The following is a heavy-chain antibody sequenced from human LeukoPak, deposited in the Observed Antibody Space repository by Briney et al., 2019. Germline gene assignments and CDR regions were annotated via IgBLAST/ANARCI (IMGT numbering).Heavy chain of an antibody. CDR1: GGSTSSYY. V-gene: IGHV4-59*08. CDR3: ARPHSSSSLAFDI. J-gene: IGHJ3*02. Sequence: SETLSLTCTVSGGSTSSYYWSWIRQPPGRGLEWIGYIYYSGSTNYNPSLKSRVTISVDTSKNQFSLKLSSVTAADTAVYYCARPHSSSSLAFDIWGQGTMVTVSS. D-gene: IGHD6-6*01. CDR2: IYYSGST.